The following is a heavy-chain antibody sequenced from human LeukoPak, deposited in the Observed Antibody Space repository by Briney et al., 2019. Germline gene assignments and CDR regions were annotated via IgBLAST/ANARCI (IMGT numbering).Heavy chain of an antibody. V-gene: IGHV4-30-4*01. Sequence: SETLSLTCTVSGVSISSGNYYWSWIRQPPGKGLEWIGYIYYSGSTSYNPSLKSRVTISLDTSKNQSSLRLSSVTAADTAVYFCARDGEYFGAPWGQGTLVTVSS. CDR1: GVSISSGNYY. J-gene: IGHJ5*02. CDR2: IYYSGST. CDR3: ARDGEYFGAP. D-gene: IGHD3-10*01.